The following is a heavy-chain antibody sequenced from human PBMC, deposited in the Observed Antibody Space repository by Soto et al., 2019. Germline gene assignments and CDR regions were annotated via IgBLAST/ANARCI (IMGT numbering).Heavy chain of an antibody. CDR2: IIPIFGTA. Sequence: GASVKVSCKPSGGTFSSYAISWVRQAPGQGLGWMGGIIPIFGTANYAQKFQGRVTITADESTSTAYMELSSLRSEDTAVYYCAGYCSGGSCYGSWGQGTLVTVSS. CDR1: GGTFSSYA. V-gene: IGHV1-69*13. CDR3: AGYCSGGSCYGS. D-gene: IGHD2-15*01. J-gene: IGHJ4*02.